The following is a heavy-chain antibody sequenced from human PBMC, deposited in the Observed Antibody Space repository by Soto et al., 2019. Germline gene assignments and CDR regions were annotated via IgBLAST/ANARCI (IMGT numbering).Heavy chain of an antibody. J-gene: IGHJ4*02. D-gene: IGHD2-2*01. CDR2: IYWADDK. Sequence: SCPTLVNPTQTLTLTCTFSGFSITGNGEGVGWIRQPPGKALEWLALIYWADDKRYSPSLRNRLTITLDNSKDQVILTMTDMGPADTATYYCAHGYVQLLATFHYFDSWGQGTQVTVSS. V-gene: IGHV2-5*02. CDR3: AHGYVQLLATFHYFDS. CDR1: GFSITGNGEG.